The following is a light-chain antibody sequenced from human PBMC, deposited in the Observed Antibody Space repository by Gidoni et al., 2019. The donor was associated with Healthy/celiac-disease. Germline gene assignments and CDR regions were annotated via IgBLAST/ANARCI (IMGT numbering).Light chain of an antibody. V-gene: IGKV4-1*01. CDR3: QQYYSTPYT. J-gene: IGKJ2*01. CDR1: QSVLYSSNNKNY. Sequence: DIVITQSPHSLAVSLGERATINCKSSQSVLYSSNNKNYLAWYQQKPGQPPKLLIYWASTRESGVPDRCSGSGSGTDFTLTISSMQAEDVAVYYCQQYYSTPYTFGQGTKLEIK. CDR2: WAS.